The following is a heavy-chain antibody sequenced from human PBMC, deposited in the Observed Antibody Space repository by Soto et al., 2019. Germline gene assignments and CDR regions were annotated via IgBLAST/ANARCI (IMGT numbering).Heavy chain of an antibody. CDR2: VNPHNGDT. D-gene: IGHD2-21*01. J-gene: IGHJ6*02. V-gene: IGHV1-2*02. CDR3: TRRPMWWPQLIKDYGRGV. CDR1: AYTPPGYY. Sequence: XSVKLSCKASAYTPPGYYLVWVRQSPGRRPEWMGWVNPHNGDTHYVQSFQGRVTMTADTSINIAYMELTRLASDDTALYYCTRRPMWWPQLIKDYGRGVWGRGTTVSVA.